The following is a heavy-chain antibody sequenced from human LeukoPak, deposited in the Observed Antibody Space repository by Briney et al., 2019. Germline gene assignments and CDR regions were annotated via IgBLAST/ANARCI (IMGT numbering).Heavy chain of an antibody. V-gene: IGHV4-34*01. Sequence: PSENLSLNCAVYGGSFSDYYFTWIRQPPGKGLQWIGDINHSGNSSYNKSLKSRVTISVDTSKNQLSLELNSVTAADTAVYYCGMFAVIVGGGLDIWGQGTVVTVSS. CDR1: GGSFSDYY. D-gene: IGHD1-26*01. CDR2: INHSGNS. J-gene: IGHJ3*02. CDR3: GMFAVIVGGGLDI.